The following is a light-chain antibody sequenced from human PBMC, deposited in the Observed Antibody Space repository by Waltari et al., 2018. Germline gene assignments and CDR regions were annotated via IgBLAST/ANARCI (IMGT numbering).Light chain of an antibody. J-gene: IGKJ2*01. CDR2: GAS. Sequence: EIVMTQSPATLSVSPGERVTLSCRASQSVSNTLAWYQQKPGQAPGLLIYGASTRASGIPARFSGSGSGTEFTLTISSLQSEDFAVYSCQHYGNWPMSTFGQGTKVEI. CDR3: QHYGNWPMST. CDR1: QSVSNT. V-gene: IGKV3-15*01.